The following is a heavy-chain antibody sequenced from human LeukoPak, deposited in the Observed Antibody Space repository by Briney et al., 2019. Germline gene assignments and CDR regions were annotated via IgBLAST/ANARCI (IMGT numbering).Heavy chain of an antibody. Sequence: SETLSLTCTVSGGSISGYYWSWIRQPPGKGLEWIGYIYYSGTTSYNPSLNSRVTMSVDTSKNQFSLKLSSVTAADTAVYYCVPGYYDSSGYYPNSTGASDYMDVWGEGTTVTVSS. D-gene: IGHD3-22*01. J-gene: IGHJ6*03. CDR2: IYYSGTT. CDR3: VPGYYDSSGYYPNSTGASDYMDV. V-gene: IGHV4-59*01. CDR1: GGSISGYY.